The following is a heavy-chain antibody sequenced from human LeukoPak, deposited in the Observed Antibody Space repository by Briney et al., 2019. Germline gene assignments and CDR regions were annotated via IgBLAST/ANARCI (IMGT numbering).Heavy chain of an antibody. CDR2: IYNSGGT. Sequence: SETLSLTCTVSGGSISSGDYYWSWIRQPPGKGLEWIGNIYNSGGTCYNLSLKSRVTILVDTSKNQFSLKLNSVTAADTAFYYCATSGGDWFDPWGQGTLVTVSS. CDR3: ATSGGDWFDP. CDR1: GGSISSGDYY. V-gene: IGHV4-39*07. D-gene: IGHD3-16*01. J-gene: IGHJ5*02.